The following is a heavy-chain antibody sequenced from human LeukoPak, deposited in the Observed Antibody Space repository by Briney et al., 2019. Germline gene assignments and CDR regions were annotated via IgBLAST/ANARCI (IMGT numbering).Heavy chain of an antibody. D-gene: IGHD3-10*02. J-gene: IGHJ6*04. CDR2: ITSGSSYI. CDR3: AELGITMIGGV. CDR1: GFTFSSYN. V-gene: IGHV3-21*01. Sequence: GGSLRLSCAASGFTFSSYNMNRVRQAPGKGLEWVSSITSGSSYIYYADSVKGRFTISRDNAKNSLYLQMNSLRAEDTAVYYCAELGITMIGGVWGKGTTVTISS.